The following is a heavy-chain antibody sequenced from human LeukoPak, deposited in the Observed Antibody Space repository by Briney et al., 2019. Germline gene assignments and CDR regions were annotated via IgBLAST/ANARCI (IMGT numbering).Heavy chain of an antibody. D-gene: IGHD2-2*01. J-gene: IGHJ5*02. CDR1: GGSISSSSYY. Sequence: SETLSLTCTVSGGSISSSSYYWGWIRQPPGKGLEWIGSIYYSGSTYYNLSLKSRVSISVDTSKKQFSLKLSSVTAADTAVYYCATHLRYCSSTTCYAPWFDPWGQGTLVTVSS. CDR3: ATHLRYCSSTTCYAPWFDP. V-gene: IGHV4-39*01. CDR2: IYYSGST.